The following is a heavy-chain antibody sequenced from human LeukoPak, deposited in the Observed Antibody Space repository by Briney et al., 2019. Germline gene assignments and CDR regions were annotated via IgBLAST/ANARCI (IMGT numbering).Heavy chain of an antibody. Sequence: GGPLRLSCAASGFTFSSYSMNWVRQAPGKGLEWVSSISSSSSYIYYADSVKGRFTISRDNAKNSLYLQMNSLRAEDTAVYYCARAVAGYFDYWGQGTLVTVSS. CDR3: ARAVAGYFDY. CDR2: ISSSSSYI. CDR1: GFTFSSYS. D-gene: IGHD6-19*01. V-gene: IGHV3-21*01. J-gene: IGHJ4*02.